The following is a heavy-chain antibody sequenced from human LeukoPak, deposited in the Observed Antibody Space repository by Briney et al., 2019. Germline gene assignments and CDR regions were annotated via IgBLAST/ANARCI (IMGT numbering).Heavy chain of an antibody. V-gene: IGHV3-9*03. CDR3: ARVYSSGWYDS. Sequence: PGRSLRLSCAASGFTFDDYAMHWVRQAPGKGLEWVSGISWNSGSIGYADSVKGRFTISRDNSKNALYLQMGSLRAEDMAVYYCARVYSSGWYDSWGQGALVTVSS. D-gene: IGHD6-19*01. CDR1: GFTFDDYA. J-gene: IGHJ5*01. CDR2: ISWNSGSI.